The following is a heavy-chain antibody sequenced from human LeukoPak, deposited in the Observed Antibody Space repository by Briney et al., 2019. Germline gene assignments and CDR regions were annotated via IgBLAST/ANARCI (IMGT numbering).Heavy chain of an antibody. CDR1: GGSVSSGSYY. J-gene: IGHJ4*02. CDR3: ARGHSDYGDLVDY. CDR2: IYYSGST. V-gene: IGHV4-61*01. D-gene: IGHD4-17*01. Sequence: PSETLSLTCTVSGGSVSSGSYYWSWIRQPPGTGLEWIGYIYYSGSTNYNPSLKSRVTISVDTSKNQFSLKLSSVTAADTAVYYCARGHSDYGDLVDYWGQGTLVTVSS.